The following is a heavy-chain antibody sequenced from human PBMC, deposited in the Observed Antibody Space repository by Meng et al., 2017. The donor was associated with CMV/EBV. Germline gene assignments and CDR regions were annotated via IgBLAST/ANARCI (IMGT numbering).Heavy chain of an antibody. CDR1: GFTFSSYG. D-gene: IGHD2-2*01. CDR3: AKDHKSCSSTSCYFL. Sequence: GESLKISCAASGFTFSSYGMHWVRQAPGKGLEWVAFIRYDGSNKYYADSVEGRFTISRDNSKNTLYLQMNSLRAEDTAVYYCAKDHKSCSSTSCYFLWGQGTLVTVSS. V-gene: IGHV3-30*02. J-gene: IGHJ1*01. CDR2: IRYDGSNK.